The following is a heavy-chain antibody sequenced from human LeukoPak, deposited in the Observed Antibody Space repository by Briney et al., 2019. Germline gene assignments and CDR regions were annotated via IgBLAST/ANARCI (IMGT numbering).Heavy chain of an antibody. D-gene: IGHD6-19*01. J-gene: IGHJ4*02. V-gene: IGHV3-30*02. Sequence: GGSLRLSCAASGFTFNSYGMHWVRQAPGKGLEWVAFIRYDGSNKYYADSVKGRFTISRDNSKNTLYLQMNSLRAEDTAVYYCARGVIAVAANYYFDYWGQGTLVTVSS. CDR1: GFTFNSYG. CDR3: ARGVIAVAANYYFDY. CDR2: IRYDGSNK.